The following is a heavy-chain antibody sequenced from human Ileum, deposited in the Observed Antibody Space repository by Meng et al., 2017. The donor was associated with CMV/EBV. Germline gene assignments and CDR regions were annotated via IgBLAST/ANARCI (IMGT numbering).Heavy chain of an antibody. D-gene: IGHD3-22*01. V-gene: IGHV4-4*07. Sequence: QGHIQERGPGLVRPSETLSLTCTVSGDSISNYFWSWIRQPAGKKLEWIGRTSPSGNINYIPSLKGRVTMSLDTSNNQIFLNLTSVTAADTALYYCARGESRGYYYFDYWGQGILVTGSS. J-gene: IGHJ4*02. CDR2: TSPSGNI. CDR3: ARGESRGYYYFDY. CDR1: GDSISNYF.